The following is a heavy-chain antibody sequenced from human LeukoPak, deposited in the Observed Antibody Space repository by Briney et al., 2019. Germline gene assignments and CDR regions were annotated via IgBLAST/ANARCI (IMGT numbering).Heavy chain of an antibody. CDR1: GYTFTSYY. V-gene: IGHV1-46*01. D-gene: IGHD3-22*01. CDR2: INPSGGST. Sequence: ASVKVSCKASGYTFTSYYMHWVRQAPGQGLEWTGIINPSGGSTSYAQKFQGRVTMTRDTSTSTVYMELSSLRSEDTAVYYCARDGPPPYDSSVQYYFDYWGQGTLVTVSS. J-gene: IGHJ4*02. CDR3: ARDGPPPYDSSVQYYFDY.